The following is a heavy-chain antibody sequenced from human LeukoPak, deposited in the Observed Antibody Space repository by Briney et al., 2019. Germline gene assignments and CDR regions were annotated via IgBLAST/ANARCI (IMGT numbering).Heavy chain of an antibody. CDR1: GFSFSTYA. Sequence: GGSLRLSCVASGFSFSTYAMHWVRQTPGKGLEWVAIIWFDGSHQYYGDSVKGRFSISRDNSKNTLYLEMNSLRAEDTAVYYCARGIIILLTWSASFDSWGQGSLVTVSS. D-gene: IGHD3-16*02. CDR3: ARGIIILLTWSASFDS. CDR2: IWFDGSHQ. V-gene: IGHV3-33*01. J-gene: IGHJ4*02.